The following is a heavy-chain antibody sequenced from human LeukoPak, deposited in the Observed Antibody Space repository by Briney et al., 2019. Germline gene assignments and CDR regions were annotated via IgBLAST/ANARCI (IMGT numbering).Heavy chain of an antibody. CDR3: ATGAAPGYSSSWYSRYYYYGMDV. CDR2: MNPNSGNT. V-gene: IGHV1-8*01. D-gene: IGHD6-13*01. Sequence: ASVKVSCKVSGHPFYKYGINWVRQATGQGLEWMGWMNPNSGNTGYAQKFQGRVTMTRNTSISTAYMELSSLRSEDTAVYYCATGAAPGYSSSWYSRYYYYGMDVWGQGTTVTVSS. J-gene: IGHJ6*02. CDR1: GHPFYKYG.